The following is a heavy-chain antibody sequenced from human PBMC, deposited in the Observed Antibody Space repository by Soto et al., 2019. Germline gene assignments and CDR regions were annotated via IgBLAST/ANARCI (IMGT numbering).Heavy chain of an antibody. Sequence: QVQLVQSGGEVKKPGASVRVSCKASGYTFNSYGISWVRQAPGQGLEWMGWLNTYNGNTNYAQKFQGRVSMTTDTSTSTAYLELRSLGSDDTAVYYCARDVLYSTSGDRRFDPWGQGTLVTVSS. CDR1: GYTFNSYG. CDR2: LNTYNGNT. V-gene: IGHV1-18*01. CDR3: ARDVLYSTSGDRRFDP. D-gene: IGHD6-6*01. J-gene: IGHJ5*02.